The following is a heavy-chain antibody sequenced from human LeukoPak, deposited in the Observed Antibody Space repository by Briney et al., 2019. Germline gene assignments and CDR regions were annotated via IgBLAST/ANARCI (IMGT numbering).Heavy chain of an antibody. CDR3: ARVFQFSHFDC. Sequence: SETLSLSCTVSGCSINSSSFYWGWVRQPPGKGLEWIATIFYSGSTYYNPSLKSRVTISVDTYKTQFSLNLRSVNAADTAVYYCARVFQFSHFDCWGQGTLVTVSS. J-gene: IGHJ4*02. CDR2: IFYSGST. CDR1: GCSINSSSFY. D-gene: IGHD5-24*01. V-gene: IGHV4-39*07.